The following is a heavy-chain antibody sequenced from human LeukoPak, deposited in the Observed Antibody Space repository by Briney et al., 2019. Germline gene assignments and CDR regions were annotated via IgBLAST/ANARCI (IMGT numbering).Heavy chain of an antibody. CDR2: ISYDGSNK. CDR3: AKVGSTYYFDC. Sequence: GGSLRLSCAASGFTFSSYGMPWVRQAPGKGLEWVAVISYDGSNKYYADSVKGRFTISRDNSKNTLYLQMNSLRAEDTAVYYCAKVGSTYYFDCWGQGTLVTVSS. V-gene: IGHV3-30*18. D-gene: IGHD1-26*01. CDR1: GFTFSSYG. J-gene: IGHJ4*02.